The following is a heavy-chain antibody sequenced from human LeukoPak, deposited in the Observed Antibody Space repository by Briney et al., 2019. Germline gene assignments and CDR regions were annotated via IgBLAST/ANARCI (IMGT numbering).Heavy chain of an antibody. CDR1: GGTFSSYA. D-gene: IGHD5-24*01. Sequence: GASVKVSCKASGGTFSSYAISWVRQAPGQGLEWMGGIIPIFGTANYAQKFQGRVTITTDESTSTAYMELSSLRSEDTAVYYCAKGLWRDGYNPEYFQHWGQGTLVTVSS. V-gene: IGHV1-69*05. J-gene: IGHJ1*01. CDR3: AKGLWRDGYNPEYFQH. CDR2: IIPIFGTA.